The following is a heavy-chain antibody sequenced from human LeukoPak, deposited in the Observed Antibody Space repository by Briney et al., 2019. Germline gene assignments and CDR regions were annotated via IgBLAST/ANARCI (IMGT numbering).Heavy chain of an antibody. CDR2: IYPGDSDT. CDR1: GYSFTNYW. CDR3: ARRVVVATYDAFDI. Sequence: GESLKISCRGSGYSFTNYWIGWVRQMPGKGLEWMGIIYPGDSDTRYSPSFQGQVTISADKSISTAYLQWSSLKASDTAIYYCARRVVVATYDAFDIWGQGTMVTVSS. D-gene: IGHD2-15*01. J-gene: IGHJ3*02. V-gene: IGHV5-51*01.